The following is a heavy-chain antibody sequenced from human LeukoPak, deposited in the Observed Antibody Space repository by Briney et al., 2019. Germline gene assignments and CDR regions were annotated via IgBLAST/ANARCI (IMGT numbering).Heavy chain of an antibody. D-gene: IGHD1-26*01. CDR1: GGSINSHY. CDR3: ATNRVGTYDRPFDI. CDR2: IHYTGTT. Sequence: SETLSLTCIVSGGSINSHYWSWIRQPPGKGLEWIGDIHYTGTTKYNPSVKSRVTISIDTSKNQFSLELSSVTATDTAVYFCATNRVGTYDRPFDIWGQGTTVTVSS. J-gene: IGHJ3*02. V-gene: IGHV4-59*08.